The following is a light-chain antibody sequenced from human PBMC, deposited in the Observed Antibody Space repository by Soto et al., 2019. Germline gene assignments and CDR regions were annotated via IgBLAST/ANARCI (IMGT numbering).Light chain of an antibody. J-gene: IGKJ4*01. CDR1: QDISNY. CDR3: QKYASAPLT. CDR2: YAS. Sequence: EIQMTQSPSSLSSSVGDRGTITCQASQDISNYLNWYQQKPGKAPKLLIYYASNLKTGVPSRFSGSGSGTDFTLTISSLQPEDVAAYYCQKYASAPLTFGGGTKV. V-gene: IGKV1-33*01.